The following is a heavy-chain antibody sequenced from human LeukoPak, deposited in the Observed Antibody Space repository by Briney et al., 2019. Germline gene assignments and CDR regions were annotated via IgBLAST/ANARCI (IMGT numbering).Heavy chain of an antibody. CDR1: GFTFSSYW. D-gene: IGHD3-22*01. CDR3: ANRHYDSSGYYENFDY. J-gene: IGHJ4*02. CDR2: ITNDGSST. Sequence: GGSLRLSCAASGFTFSSYWMHWVRQAPGKGLVWVSRITNDGSSTTYADSVKGRFTISRDNPKNTLYLQMNSLRAEDTAVYYCANRHYDSSGYYENFDYWGQGTLVTVSS. V-gene: IGHV3-74*01.